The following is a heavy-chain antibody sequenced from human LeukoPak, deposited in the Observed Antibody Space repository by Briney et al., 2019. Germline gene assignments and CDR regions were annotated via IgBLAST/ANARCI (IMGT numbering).Heavy chain of an antibody. V-gene: IGHV1-24*01. D-gene: IGHD3-10*01. Sequence: ASVKVSCKVSGYTLTELSMHWVRQAPGKGLEWMGGFDPEDGKTIYAQKFQGRVTMTQDSSTDTAYMELSSLRSEDTAVYYCATEGFTMVRGVIIDLDFQHWGQGTLVTVSS. CDR3: ATEGFTMVRGVIIDLDFQH. CDR1: GYTLTELS. CDR2: FDPEDGKT. J-gene: IGHJ1*01.